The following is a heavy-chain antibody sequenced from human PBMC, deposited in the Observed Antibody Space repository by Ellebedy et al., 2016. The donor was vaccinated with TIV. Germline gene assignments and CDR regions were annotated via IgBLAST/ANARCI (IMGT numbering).Heavy chain of an antibody. J-gene: IGHJ4*02. CDR1: GFTFSSYA. CDR3: AKGQIQLWLYY. D-gene: IGHD5-18*01. CDR2: ISGSGGST. Sequence: GESLKISXAASGFTFSSYAMSWVRQAPGKGLEWVSAISGSGGSTYYADSVKGRFTISRDNSKNTLYLQMNSLRAEDTAVYYCAKGQIQLWLYYWGQGTLVTVSS. V-gene: IGHV3-23*01.